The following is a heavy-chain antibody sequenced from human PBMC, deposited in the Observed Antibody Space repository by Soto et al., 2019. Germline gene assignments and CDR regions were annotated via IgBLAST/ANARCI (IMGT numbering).Heavy chain of an antibody. CDR3: AREIGNYDILTGYYWWFDP. CDR2: IYYSGST. D-gene: IGHD3-9*01. V-gene: IGHV4-59*01. Sequence: SETLSLTCTVSGGSISSYYWSWIRQPPGKGLEWIGYIYYSGSTNYNPSLKSRVTISVDTSKNQFSLKLSSVTAADTAVYYCAREIGNYDILTGYYWWFDPWGQGTLVTVSS. J-gene: IGHJ5*02. CDR1: GGSISSYY.